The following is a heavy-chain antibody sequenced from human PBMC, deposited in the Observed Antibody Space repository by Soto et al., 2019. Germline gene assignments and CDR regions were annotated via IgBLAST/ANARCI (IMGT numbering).Heavy chain of an antibody. V-gene: IGHV1-69*02. J-gene: IGHJ4*02. CDR2: IIPMLGMS. CDR1: GDTFNFYT. Sequence: QVQLVQSGAEVKTPGSSVKVSCTASGDTFNFYTLSWVRQAPGQGLEWMGRIIPMLGMSNYAQKFQGRVTMIADKSTNTVYMGLSSLRSEDTALYYCATNYGSGSAHFDNWGQGTLVTVSS. CDR3: ATNYGSGSAHFDN. D-gene: IGHD3-10*01.